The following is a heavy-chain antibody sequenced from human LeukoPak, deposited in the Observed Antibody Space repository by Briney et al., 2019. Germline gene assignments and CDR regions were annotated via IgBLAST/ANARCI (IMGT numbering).Heavy chain of an antibody. CDR2: INHSGST. D-gene: IGHD3-22*01. CDR1: GGSFSGYY. Sequence: SETLSLTCAVYGGSFSGYYWSWIRQPPGKGLEWIGEINHSGSTNYNPSLKSRVTMSVDKSKNQFSLKLSSVTAADTAVYYCARVSYYDSSGNRGAFDYWGQGTLATVSS. V-gene: IGHV4-34*01. J-gene: IGHJ4*02. CDR3: ARVSYYDSSGNRGAFDY.